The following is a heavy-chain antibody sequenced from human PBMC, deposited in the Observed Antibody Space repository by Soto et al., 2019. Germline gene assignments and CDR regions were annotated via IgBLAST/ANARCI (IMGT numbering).Heavy chain of an antibody. CDR3: AKVKLSGWYGYYYGMDV. Sequence: QVQLVESGGGVVQPGRSLRLSCAASGFTFSSYGMHWVRQAPGKGLAWVAVISYDGSNKYYADSVKGRFTISRDNSKNTLYLQMNSLRAEDTAVYYCAKVKLSGWYGYYYGMDVCGQGTTVTVSS. CDR2: ISYDGSNK. D-gene: IGHD6-19*01. V-gene: IGHV3-30*18. CDR1: GFTFSSYG. J-gene: IGHJ6*02.